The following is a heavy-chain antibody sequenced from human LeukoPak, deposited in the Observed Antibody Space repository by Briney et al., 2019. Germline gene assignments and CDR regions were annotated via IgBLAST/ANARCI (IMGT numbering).Heavy chain of an antibody. CDR2: IYYSGST. D-gene: IGHD3-10*01. CDR1: GGSISSYY. CDR3: ARDRHGSGSTHSFDP. Sequence: SETLSLTCTVSGGSISSYYWSWIRQPPGKGLEWIGYIYYSGSTNYNPSLKSRVTISVDTSKNQFSLKLSSVTAADTAVYYCARDRHGSGSTHSFDPWGQGTLVTVSS. V-gene: IGHV4-59*01. J-gene: IGHJ5*02.